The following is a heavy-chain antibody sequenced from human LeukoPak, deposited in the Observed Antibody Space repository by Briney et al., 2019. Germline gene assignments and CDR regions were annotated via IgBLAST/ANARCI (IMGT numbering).Heavy chain of an antibody. J-gene: IGHJ4*02. V-gene: IGHV1-2*02. CDR1: GYTFTGYY. CDR2: INPNSGGT. CDR3: ARDLYYYDSSGYTPIRFDY. Sequence: GASVKVSCKASGYTFTGYYMHWVRQAPGQGLEWMGWINPNSGGTNYAQKFQGRVTMTRDTSISTAYTELSRLRSDDTAVYYCARDLYYYDSSGYTPIRFDYWGQGTLVTVSS. D-gene: IGHD3-22*01.